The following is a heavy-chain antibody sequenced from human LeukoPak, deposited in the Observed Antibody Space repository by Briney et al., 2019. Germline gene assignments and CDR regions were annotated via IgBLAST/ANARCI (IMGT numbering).Heavy chain of an antibody. Sequence: ASVKVSFKASGGTFSSYAISWVRQAPGQGLEWMGGIIPIFGTANYAQKFQGRVTITADESTSTAYMELSSLRSEDTAVYYCARVGYSYGTFDYWGQGTLVTVSS. J-gene: IGHJ4*02. D-gene: IGHD5-18*01. CDR2: IIPIFGTA. CDR3: ARVGYSYGTFDY. V-gene: IGHV1-69*01. CDR1: GGTFSSYA.